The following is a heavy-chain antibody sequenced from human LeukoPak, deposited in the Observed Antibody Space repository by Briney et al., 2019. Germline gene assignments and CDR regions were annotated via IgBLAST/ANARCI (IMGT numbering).Heavy chain of an antibody. CDR1: GGTFSSYA. CDR2: IIPIFGTA. D-gene: IGHD2-2*02. V-gene: IGHV1-69*13. J-gene: IGHJ6*03. Sequence: SVKVSCKASGGTFSSYAISWVRQAPGQGLEWMGGIIPIFGTANYAQKFQGRVTITADESTSTAYMELSSLRSEDTAVYYCARGRYCSSTSCYSRPRGFYYYMDVWGKGTTVTVSS. CDR3: ARGRYCSSTSCYSRPRGFYYYMDV.